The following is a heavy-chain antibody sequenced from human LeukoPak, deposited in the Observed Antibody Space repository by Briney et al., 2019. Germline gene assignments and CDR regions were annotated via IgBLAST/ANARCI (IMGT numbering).Heavy chain of an antibody. D-gene: IGHD6-19*01. CDR3: AREYSSGWYRTPEFDY. J-gene: IGHJ4*02. V-gene: IGHV1-2*06. CDR2: INPNSGGT. CDR1: GYTFTGYY. Sequence: ASVKDSCKASGYTFTGYYMHWVRQAPGQGLEWMGRINPNSGGTNYAQKFQGRVTMTRDTSISTAYMELSRLRSDDTAVYYCAREYSSGWYRTPEFDYWGQGTLVTVSS.